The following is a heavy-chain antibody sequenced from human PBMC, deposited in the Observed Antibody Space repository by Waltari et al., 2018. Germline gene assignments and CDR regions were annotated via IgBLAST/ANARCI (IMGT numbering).Heavy chain of an antibody. Sequence: QVQLQESGPGLVKPSQTLSLTCTVSGGSISSGYYWGWIRQPPGKGLEWIGSIYHSGRTYYNPSLKRRVTISVDTSKNQFSLKLSSVTAADTAVYYCASLAVAGTFDYWGQGTLVTVSS. CDR3: ASLAVAGTFDY. V-gene: IGHV4-38-2*02. J-gene: IGHJ4*02. CDR1: GGSISSGYY. D-gene: IGHD6-19*01. CDR2: IYHSGRT.